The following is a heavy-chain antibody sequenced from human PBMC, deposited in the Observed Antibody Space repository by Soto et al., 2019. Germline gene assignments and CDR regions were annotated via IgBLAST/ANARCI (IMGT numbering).Heavy chain of an antibody. J-gene: IGHJ4*02. Sequence: GGSLRLSCAASGFTFSSYAMSWVRQAPGKGLEWVSAISGSGGSTYYADSVKGRFTISRDNSKNTLYLQMNSLRAEETAVYYCAKGSYYYGSGSYYNEAYFDYWGQGTLVTVSS. V-gene: IGHV3-23*01. CDR1: GFTFSSYA. D-gene: IGHD3-10*01. CDR2: ISGSGGST. CDR3: AKGSYYYGSGSYYNEAYFDY.